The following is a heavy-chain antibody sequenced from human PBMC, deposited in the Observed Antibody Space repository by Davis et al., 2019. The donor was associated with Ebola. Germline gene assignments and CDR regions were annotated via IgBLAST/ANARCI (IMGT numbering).Heavy chain of an antibody. Sequence: SVKVSCKASGGTFSSYAISWVRQAPGQGLEWMGGIIPIFGTANYAQKFQGRVTITADESTSTAYMELSSLRSEDTAVYYCARGERIVVVVAATRGGPFDPWGQGTLVTVSS. V-gene: IGHV1-69*13. CDR3: ARGERIVVVVAATRGGPFDP. J-gene: IGHJ5*02. CDR1: GGTFSSYA. CDR2: IIPIFGTA. D-gene: IGHD2-15*01.